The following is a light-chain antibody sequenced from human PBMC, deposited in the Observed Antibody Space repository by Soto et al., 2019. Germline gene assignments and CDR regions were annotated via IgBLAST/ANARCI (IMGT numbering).Light chain of an antibody. Sequence: DIQMTQSPSSLSASVGDGVTITCRASQSISSYVSWYQQKPGKAPKLLIYAASRLESGVPSRFSGSRSGTDFTLTISSLQPEDFATYFCQQANSFPTTFGQGTRLEIK. CDR2: AAS. CDR1: QSISSY. J-gene: IGKJ5*01. CDR3: QQANSFPTT. V-gene: IGKV1-39*01.